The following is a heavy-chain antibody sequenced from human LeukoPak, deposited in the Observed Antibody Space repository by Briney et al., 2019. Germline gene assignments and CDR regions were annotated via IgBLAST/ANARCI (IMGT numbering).Heavy chain of an antibody. CDR1: GFTFSSYG. J-gene: IGHJ4*02. Sequence: PGGSLRLSCAASGFTFSSYGMHWVRQAPGKGLEWVALIYYNGTNMYYADSVKVRFTISRDNSKNTVYLQMNSLRAEDTAVYYCAKDLSGGSFYWVQGTLVTVPS. CDR3: AKDLSGGSFY. D-gene: IGHD2-15*01. V-gene: IGHV3-30*18. CDR2: IYYNGTNM.